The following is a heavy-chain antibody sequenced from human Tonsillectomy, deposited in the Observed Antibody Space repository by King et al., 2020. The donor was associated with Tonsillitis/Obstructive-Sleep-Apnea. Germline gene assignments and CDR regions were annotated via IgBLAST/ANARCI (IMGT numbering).Heavy chain of an antibody. CDR3: ARDWVELRSYFDH. J-gene: IGHJ4*02. CDR1: GFTFSSYA. D-gene: IGHD1-26*01. CDR2: ISYDGSNK. Sequence: VQLVESGGGVVQPGRSLRLSCAASGFTFSSYAMHWVRQAPGKGLEWGAVISYDGSNKYYADSVKGRFTISRDNSKNTLYLQMNSLRAEDTAVYYCARDWVELRSYFDHWGQGTLVTVSS. V-gene: IGHV3-30*04.